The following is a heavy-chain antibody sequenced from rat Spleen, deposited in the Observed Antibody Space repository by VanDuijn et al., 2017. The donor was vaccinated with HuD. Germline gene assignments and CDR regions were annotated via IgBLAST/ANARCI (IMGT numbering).Heavy chain of an antibody. CDR3: TTYSDYATSPFAY. J-gene: IGHJ3*01. V-gene: IGHV5-31*01. CDR1: GFTFNYYW. Sequence: EVQLVESGGGLVQPGRSLKLSCVASGFTFNYYWMAWIRQAPGKGLEWVASITNAAGKVYYPDSVKGRFTISRDTAQNILYLQMGSLRSEDTATYYCTTYSDYATSPFAYWGRGALVTVSS. CDR2: ITNAAGKV. D-gene: IGHD1-6*01.